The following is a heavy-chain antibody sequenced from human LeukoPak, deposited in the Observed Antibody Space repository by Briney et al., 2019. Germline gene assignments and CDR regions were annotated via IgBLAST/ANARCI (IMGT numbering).Heavy chain of an antibody. V-gene: IGHV3-74*03. Sequence: GGSLRLSCAGSGFTFTGYWMHWVRQAPGKGLVLISRIYSDGRSLTYADSVMGRFTISRDNAKNMLYLQMDSLRAEDTAVYYCARGRGLGELAVASFDSWGQGTLVTVSS. CDR1: GFTFTGYW. D-gene: IGHD6-19*01. CDR3: ARGRGLGELAVASFDS. J-gene: IGHJ4*02. CDR2: IYSDGRSL.